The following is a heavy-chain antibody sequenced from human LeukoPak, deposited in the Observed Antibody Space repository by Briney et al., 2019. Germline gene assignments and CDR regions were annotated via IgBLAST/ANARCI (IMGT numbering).Heavy chain of an antibody. CDR2: INSISDTI. CDR1: GFTFSGYS. CDR3: ARGSTYYDSSGQVPFDY. Sequence: PGGSLRLSCAASGFTFSGYSMNWVRQAPGKGLEWISYINSISDTIYYADSVKGRFTISRDNAKNSLYLQMNSLRAEDTAVYYCARGSTYYDSSGQVPFDYWGQGTLVTVSS. J-gene: IGHJ4*02. D-gene: IGHD3-22*01. V-gene: IGHV3-48*01.